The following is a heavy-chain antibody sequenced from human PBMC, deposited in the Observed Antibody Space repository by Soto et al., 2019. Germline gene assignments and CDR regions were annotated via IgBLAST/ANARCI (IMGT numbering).Heavy chain of an antibody. CDR2: THSGGTT. D-gene: IGHD6-13*01. J-gene: IGHJ6*02. Sequence: GGPLSPPCAPSGFTGSTNYMSGFRQSPGKGLEWVSVTHSGGTTYNADSVKGRFTMSRDNSKNMLYLQMNSLRAEDTAVYYCARDISWYGGMDVWGQGTTVTVS. V-gene: IGHV3-66*01. CDR1: GFTGSTNY. CDR3: ARDISWYGGMDV.